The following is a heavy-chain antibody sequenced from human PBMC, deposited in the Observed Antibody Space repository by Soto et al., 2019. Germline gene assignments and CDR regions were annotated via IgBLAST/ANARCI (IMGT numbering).Heavy chain of an antibody. CDR3: TRRSDFLESPMDY. CDR1: GFTFSGSA. D-gene: IGHD3-3*01. Sequence: PGGSLRLSCAASGFTFSGSAMHWVRQASGKGLEWVGRIRSKANSYATAYAASVKGRFTISRDDSKNTAYLQMNSLKTEDTAVYYCTRRSDFLESPMDYWGQGTLVTVSS. V-gene: IGHV3-73*01. J-gene: IGHJ4*02. CDR2: IRSKANSYAT.